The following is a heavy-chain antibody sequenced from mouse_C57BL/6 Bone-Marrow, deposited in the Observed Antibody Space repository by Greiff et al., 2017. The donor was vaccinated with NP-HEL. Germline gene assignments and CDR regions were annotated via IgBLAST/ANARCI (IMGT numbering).Heavy chain of an antibody. CDR1: GFNFTDDY. J-gene: IGHJ2*01. V-gene: IGHV14-4*01. Sequence: VQLKQSGAELVRPGASVKLSCTASGFNFTDDYMHWVKQRPEQGLAWIGWIVPENGGTAYASKFQGKATFTADTSSNTAYLQLSSLTSQDTDVYYCTTTPYFDYWGQGNTLPVSS. CDR3: TTTPYFDY. CDR2: IVPENGGT.